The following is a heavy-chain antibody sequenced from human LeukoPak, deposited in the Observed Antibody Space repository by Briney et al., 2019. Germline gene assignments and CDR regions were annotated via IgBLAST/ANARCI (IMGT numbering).Heavy chain of an antibody. CDR2: INTNTGNP. J-gene: IGHJ6*03. CDR1: GYTFTSYA. V-gene: IGHV7-4-1*02. D-gene: IGHD3-10*01. Sequence: ASVKVSCKASGYTFTSYAMNWVRQAPGQGLEGMGWINTNTGNPTYAQGFTGRFVFSFDTSVSTAYLQISSLKAEDTAVYYCARDPSLLWFGVGYYYYMDVWGKGTTVTVSS. CDR3: ARDPSLLWFGVGYYYYMDV.